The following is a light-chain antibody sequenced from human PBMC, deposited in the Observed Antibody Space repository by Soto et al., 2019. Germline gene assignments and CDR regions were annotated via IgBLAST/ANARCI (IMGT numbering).Light chain of an antibody. CDR3: QQLNSYPWT. CDR2: AAS. CDR1: KGISSY. Sequence: DIQLTQSPSSLSASVGDSVTLTSRASKGISSYLAWYQQKPGKAPRLLIYAASTLESGVPSRFGGSGSGTEFTLTISRLQPEDFATYYCQQLNSYPWTFGQGTKVDIK. J-gene: IGKJ1*01. V-gene: IGKV1-9*01.